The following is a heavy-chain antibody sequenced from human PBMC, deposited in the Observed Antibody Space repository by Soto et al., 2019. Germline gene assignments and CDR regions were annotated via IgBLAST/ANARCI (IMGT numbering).Heavy chain of an antibody. Sequence: EVQLAESGGGLVQPGGSLRLSCAASGFTFSDHYMDWVRQAPGKGLEWVGRSRDXVHSHTTEYAASVKGRFTISRXXXXXXXXXXXXXXXXXXXXXXXXXXXVVSTGYFDYWGQGTLVTVSS. J-gene: IGHJ4*02. V-gene: IGHV3-72*01. CDR1: GFTFSDHY. CDR3: XXXVVSTGYFDY. D-gene: IGHD5-12*01. CDR2: SRDXVHSHTT.